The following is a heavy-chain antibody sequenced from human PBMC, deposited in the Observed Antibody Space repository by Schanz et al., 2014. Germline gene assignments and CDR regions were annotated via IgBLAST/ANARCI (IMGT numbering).Heavy chain of an antibody. CDR3: ARSPGDFPGWFDS. D-gene: IGHD4-17*01. J-gene: IGHJ5*01. V-gene: IGHV4-59*06. Sequence: QVQLQESGPGLVKPSETLSLTCSVSGRSISSYYWSWIRQPPGKGLEWIGYIYDSGNTYYNPSLKSRVTMSIDTSENQFSLNLRSVTGADTAVYYCARSPGDFPGWFDSWGQGTLVTVSS. CDR1: GRSISSYY. CDR2: IYDSGNT.